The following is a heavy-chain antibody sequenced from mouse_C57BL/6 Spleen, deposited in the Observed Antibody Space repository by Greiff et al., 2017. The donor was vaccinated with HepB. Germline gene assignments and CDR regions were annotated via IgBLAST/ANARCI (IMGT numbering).Heavy chain of an antibody. V-gene: IGHV1-82*01. D-gene: IGHD4-1*01. CDR1: GYAFSSSW. Sequence: QVQLQQSGPELVKPGASVKISCKASGYAFSSSWMNWVKQRPGKGLEWIGRIYPGDGDTNYNGKFKGKATLTADKSSSTAYMQLSSLTSEDSAVYCCARLGPPFDYWGQGTTLTVSS. CDR3: ARLGPPFDY. CDR2: IYPGDGDT. J-gene: IGHJ2*01.